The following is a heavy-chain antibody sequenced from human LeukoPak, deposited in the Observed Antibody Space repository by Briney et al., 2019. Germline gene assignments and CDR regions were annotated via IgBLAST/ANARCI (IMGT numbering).Heavy chain of an antibody. D-gene: IGHD3-16*02. J-gene: IGHJ4*02. CDR1: GFTFSNAW. CDR3: TTRLLITFGGVIASTFDY. CDR2: IKSKTDGGTT. V-gene: IGHV3-15*01. Sequence: GGSLRLSCAASGFTFSNAWMSWVRQAPGKGLEWVGRIKSKTDGGTTDYAAPVKGGFTISRDDSKNTLYLQMNSLKTEDTAVYYCTTRLLITFGGVIASTFDYWGQGTLVTVSS.